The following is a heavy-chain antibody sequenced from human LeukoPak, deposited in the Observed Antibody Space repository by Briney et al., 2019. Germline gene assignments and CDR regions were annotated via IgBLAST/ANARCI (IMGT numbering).Heavy chain of an antibody. CDR2: ISYDGSNE. CDR1: GFTLGSYG. V-gene: IGHV3-33*05. D-gene: IGHD2-2*01. Sequence: PGRSLRLSCAASGFTLGSYGMQWARQAPGKGLEWVAFISYDGSNEYFGDSVKGRFTISRDNSNNTLYLQMKSLRAEDTGVYYCARGNREDVYWAVPAVEFDYWGQGTLVTVPS. J-gene: IGHJ4*02. CDR3: ARGNREDVYWAVPAVEFDY.